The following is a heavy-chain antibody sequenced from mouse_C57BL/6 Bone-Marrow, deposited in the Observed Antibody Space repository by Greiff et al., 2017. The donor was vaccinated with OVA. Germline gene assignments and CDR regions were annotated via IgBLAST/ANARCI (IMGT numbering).Heavy chain of an antibody. V-gene: IGHV3-6*01. Sequence: EVQLVESGPGLVKPSQSLSLTCSVTGYSITSGYYWNWIRQLPGNKLEWMGYISYDGSNNYNPSLKNRISITRDTSKNQFFLKLNSVTTDDTATYYGARAGHSNPEGYFDVWGTGTTVTVSS. CDR3: ARAGHSNPEGYFDV. D-gene: IGHD2-5*01. CDR2: ISYDGSN. J-gene: IGHJ1*03. CDR1: GYSITSGYY.